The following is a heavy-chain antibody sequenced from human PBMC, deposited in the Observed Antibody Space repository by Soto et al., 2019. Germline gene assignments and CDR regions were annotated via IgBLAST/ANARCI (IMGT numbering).Heavy chain of an antibody. CDR2: IDPSDSYT. CDR3: ARSSSPTLWGYYYGMDG. CDR1: GYSFTSYW. D-gene: IGHD6-6*01. Sequence: PGESLKISCKGSGYSFTSYWISWVRQMPGKGLEWMGRIDPSDSYTNYSPSFQGHVTISADKSISTAYLQWSSLKASDTAMYYCARSSSPTLWGYYYGMDGWGQGPTVTVSS. V-gene: IGHV5-10-1*01. J-gene: IGHJ6*02.